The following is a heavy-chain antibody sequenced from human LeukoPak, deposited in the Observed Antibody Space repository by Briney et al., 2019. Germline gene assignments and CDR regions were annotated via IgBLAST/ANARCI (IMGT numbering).Heavy chain of an antibody. D-gene: IGHD1-26*01. J-gene: IGHJ3*01. CDR3: ARRRKELQAFDF. Sequence: ASVKVCCKTYGYTFIDYYIHWVRQAPGQGLEWMGWINPKTGATKSAQKFQDWVTLTGDTYMNTAYLEVTGLNSDDTAVYYCARRRKELQAFDFWGQGTSVTVSS. V-gene: IGHV1-2*04. CDR1: GYTFIDYY. CDR2: INPKTGAT.